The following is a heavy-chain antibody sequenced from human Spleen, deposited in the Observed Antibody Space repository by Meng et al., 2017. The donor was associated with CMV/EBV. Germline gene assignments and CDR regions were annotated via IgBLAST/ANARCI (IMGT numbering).Heavy chain of an antibody. J-gene: IGHJ5*02. Sequence: LSCAASGFTFNNYAMTWVRQAPGKGLEWVSSISSDGGTTYYADSVTGRFTISRDNFKNTLYLQMKGLRAEDTAVYYCAKSPPFLFDPWGQGTQVTVSS. V-gene: IGHV3-23*01. CDR3: AKSPPFLFDP. CDR1: GFTFNNYA. CDR2: ISSDGGTT.